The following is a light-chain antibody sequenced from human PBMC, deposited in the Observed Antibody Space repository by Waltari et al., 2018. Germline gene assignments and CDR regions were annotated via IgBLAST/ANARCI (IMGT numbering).Light chain of an antibody. V-gene: IGLV3-21*01. CDR1: DIGSLN. CDR2: YDS. CDR3: QVCDSDTDHWI. J-gene: IGLJ2*01. Sequence: SYDLTQPRSVSVSPGQTARITCGGDDIGSLNVHWYQQKPAQAPVLVMCYDSERPSGIPERFSGSNSGNTATLTISGVEAGDEADYYCQVCDSDTDHWIFGGGTRLTVL.